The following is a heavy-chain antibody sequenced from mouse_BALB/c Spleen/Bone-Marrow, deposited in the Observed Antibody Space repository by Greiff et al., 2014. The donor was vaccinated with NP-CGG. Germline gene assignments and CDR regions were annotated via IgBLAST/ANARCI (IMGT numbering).Heavy chain of an antibody. CDR2: IRNKANGYTT. CDR1: GFTFTDYY. Sequence: DVMLAESGGGLVQPGGSLRLSCATSGFTFTDYYMSWVRQPPGKALEWLGFIRNKANGYTTEYSASVKGRFTISRDNSQSILYLQMNTLRAEDSATYYCARDDYYAMDYWGQGTSVTVSS. CDR3: ARDDYYAMDY. V-gene: IGHV7-3*02. J-gene: IGHJ4*01.